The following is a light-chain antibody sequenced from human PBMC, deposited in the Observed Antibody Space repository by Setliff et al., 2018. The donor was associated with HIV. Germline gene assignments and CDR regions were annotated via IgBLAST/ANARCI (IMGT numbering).Light chain of an antibody. CDR2: QAT. Sequence: ALTQPASVSVSPGQSITISCTGTSSDVGRYNLVSWYQQHPGKAPKLMIYQATKRPSGVSNRFSGSKSGNTASLTISGLQAEDEADYYCCSHTGSNTYVFGTGTKVTVL. CDR3: CSHTGSNTYV. CDR1: SSDVGRYNL. V-gene: IGLV2-23*01. J-gene: IGLJ1*01.